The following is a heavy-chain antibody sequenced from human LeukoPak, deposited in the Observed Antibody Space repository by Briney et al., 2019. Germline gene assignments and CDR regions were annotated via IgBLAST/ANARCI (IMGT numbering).Heavy chain of an antibody. Sequence: PGGSLRLSCAASRMTFRNYWMDWVRQTPGKGPVWVSRINGDGSVTSYADFVKGRFTISRDNAKNTLYLQMNSLRAEDTAVYYCARVSTMVRGAVDYWGQGTLVTVSS. CDR2: INGDGSVT. J-gene: IGHJ4*02. CDR1: RMTFRNYW. CDR3: ARVSTMVRGAVDY. D-gene: IGHD3-10*01. V-gene: IGHV3-74*01.